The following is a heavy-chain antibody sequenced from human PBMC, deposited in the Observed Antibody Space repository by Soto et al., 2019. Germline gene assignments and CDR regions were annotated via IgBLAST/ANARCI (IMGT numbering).Heavy chain of an antibody. D-gene: IGHD3-16*01. Sequence: GESLKISCAASGFTFSNYAISWVRQALGKGLEWVSLVSATAGTTYYTDSVKGRFTISRDNSRNTVYLQMNSLRADDTAVYYCAKDRLAGGFDYWGQGTLVTVSS. J-gene: IGHJ4*02. CDR1: GFTFSNYA. CDR2: VSATAGTT. CDR3: AKDRLAGGFDY. V-gene: IGHV3-23*01.